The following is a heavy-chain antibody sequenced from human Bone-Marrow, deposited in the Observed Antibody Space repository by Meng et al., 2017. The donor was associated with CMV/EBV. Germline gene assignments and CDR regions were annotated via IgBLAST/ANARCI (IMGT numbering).Heavy chain of an antibody. CDR1: GFTFSSYA. CDR3: AKAFSSSWYREYYDY. J-gene: IGHJ4*02. D-gene: IGHD6-13*01. CDR2: ITGSGGST. Sequence: GGSLRLSCAASGFTFSSYAMSWVRQAPGKGLEWVSAITGSGGSTYHADSVKGRFTISRDNSKNTLYLQPNSLRAEDTAVYYCAKAFSSSWYREYYDYWGQGTLVTVSS. V-gene: IGHV3-23*01.